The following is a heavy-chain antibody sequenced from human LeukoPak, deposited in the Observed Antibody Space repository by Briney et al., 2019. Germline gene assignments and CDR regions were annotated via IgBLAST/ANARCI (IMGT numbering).Heavy chain of an antibody. V-gene: IGHV3-30*02. CDR1: GFTFSSYG. CDR2: TRYDEDSK. D-gene: IGHD6-19*01. J-gene: IGHJ4*02. Sequence: GGSLRLSCAASGFTFSSYGMHWVRQAPGKGLEWVAFTRYDEDSKYYADSVKGRFTISRDNSKNTLYLQMNSLRAEDTAVYYCAKDTSTISVSGTCFDYWGQGTLVTVSS. CDR3: AKDTSTISVSGTCFDY.